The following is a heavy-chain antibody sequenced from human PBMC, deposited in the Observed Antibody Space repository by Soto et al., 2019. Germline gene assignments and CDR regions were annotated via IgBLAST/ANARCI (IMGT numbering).Heavy chain of an antibody. V-gene: IGHV3-7*01. Sequence: TGGSLRLSCAPSGFTFSSYWMSSVRQAPGKGLEWVANIKQDGSEKYYVDSVKGRFTISRDNAKNSLYLQMNSLRAEDTAVYYCASDSGYEISRDYWGQGTLVTVSS. D-gene: IGHD5-12*01. CDR2: IKQDGSEK. CDR3: ASDSGYEISRDY. CDR1: GFTFSSYW. J-gene: IGHJ4*02.